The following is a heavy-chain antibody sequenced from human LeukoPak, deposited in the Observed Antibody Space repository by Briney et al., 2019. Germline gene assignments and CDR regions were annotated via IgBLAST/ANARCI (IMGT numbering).Heavy chain of an antibody. V-gene: IGHV3-23*01. Sequence: GGSLRLSCAASGFTFSSYCMSWVRQAPGKGLEWVSAISGSGGSTYYADSVKGRFTISRDNAKNTLYLQMNNLRAEDTAVYYCAKDFREYDILTGLRPRPRFDYWRQGTLVSVSS. J-gene: IGHJ4*02. CDR3: AKDFREYDILTGLRPRPRFDY. CDR2: ISGSGGST. CDR1: GFTFSSYC. D-gene: IGHD3-9*01.